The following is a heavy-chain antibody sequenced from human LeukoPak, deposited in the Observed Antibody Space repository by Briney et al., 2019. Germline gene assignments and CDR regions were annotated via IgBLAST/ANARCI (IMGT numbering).Heavy chain of an antibody. CDR1: GGSFSGYY. CDR2: INHSGST. CDR3: ARGVVMSVAQCTTSICRSRYSIY. J-gene: IGHJ4*02. D-gene: IGHD2/OR15-2a*01. V-gene: IGHV4-34*01. Sequence: SETLSLTCAVYGGSFSGYYWSWIRQPPGKGLEWIGEINHSGSTNYNPSLKSRVTISVDTSKNQFSLKLSSVTAADTAVYYCARGVVMSVAQCTTSICRSRYSIYWGQGTLVTVSS.